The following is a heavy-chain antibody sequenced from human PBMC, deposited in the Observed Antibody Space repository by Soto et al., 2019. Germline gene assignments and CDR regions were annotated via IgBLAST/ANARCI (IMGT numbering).Heavy chain of an antibody. V-gene: IGHV3-30-3*01. CDR3: ASSGYSGFNRDY. CDR2: ISYDGSNK. Sequence: QVQLVESGGGVVQPGRSLRRSCAASGFTFSSYAMHWVRQAPGKGLEWVAVISYDGSNKYYADSVKGRFTISRDNSKNTLYLQLNSLTAEDTSVYYCASSGYSGFNRDYWGQVTLVTVSS. J-gene: IGHJ4*02. D-gene: IGHD5-12*01. CDR1: GFTFSSYA.